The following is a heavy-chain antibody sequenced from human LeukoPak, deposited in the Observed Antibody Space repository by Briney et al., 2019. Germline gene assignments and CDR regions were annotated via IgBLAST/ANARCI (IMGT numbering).Heavy chain of an antibody. CDR2: VYYTGDT. J-gene: IGHJ4*02. V-gene: IGHV4-39*01. CDR1: GGSISSDSSY. Sequence: SETLSLTCTVSGGSISSDSSYWGWIRQSPGKGLEWIGSVYYTGDTYYNPSLKGRVTISVGTSRNQFSLRLTSMTAAYSSVYYCASLMVVAGRPYLDSWGQGSLVTVSS. D-gene: IGHD6-19*01. CDR3: ASLMVVAGRPYLDS.